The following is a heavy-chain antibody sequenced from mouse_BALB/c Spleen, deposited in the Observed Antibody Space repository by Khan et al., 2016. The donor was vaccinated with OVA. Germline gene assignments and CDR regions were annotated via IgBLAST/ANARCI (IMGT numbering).Heavy chain of an antibody. CDR3: TNHGGSSAWLTY. CDR2: INPATGYT. Sequence: QVQLKQSGAELAKPGASVKMSCKASGYTFTSYWMHWVKQRPGQGLEWIGYINPATGYTEYNQRLKDKATLTADKSSSTAYMQLNSLTSEDSAVYYCTNHGGSSAWLTYWGQGTLVTVSA. CDR1: GYTFTSYW. J-gene: IGHJ3*01. D-gene: IGHD1-1*02. V-gene: IGHV1-7*01.